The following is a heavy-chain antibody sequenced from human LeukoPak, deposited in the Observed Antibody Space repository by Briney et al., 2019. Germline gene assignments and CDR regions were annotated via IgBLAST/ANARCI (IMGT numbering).Heavy chain of an antibody. V-gene: IGHV3-74*01. CDR3: SRDFLGMYV. J-gene: IGHJ6*02. Sequence: QSGGSLRLSCPAPGFTIRNYWIHRVRQAPGKGLVWVSRINSDGRATNYADSVKGRFTISRDHATNTLYLQMNSLRVEDTAVYYCSRDFLGMYVWGQGTTVTVSS. CDR1: GFTIRNYW. CDR2: INSDGRAT.